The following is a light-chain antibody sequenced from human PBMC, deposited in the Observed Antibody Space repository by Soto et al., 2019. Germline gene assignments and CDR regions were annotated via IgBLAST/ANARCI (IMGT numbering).Light chain of an antibody. CDR2: GVT. CDR1: SSDVGGYNY. J-gene: IGLJ3*02. CDR3: SSFRSGSVVL. V-gene: IGLV2-14*01. Sequence: QSALTQPASVSGSPGQSITISCTGTSSDVGGYNYVSWYQQHPGKAPILVIYGVTYRPSGVSARFSGSKFQNTASLTISGLQAEDEADYYCSSFRSGSVVLFGGGTKVTVL.